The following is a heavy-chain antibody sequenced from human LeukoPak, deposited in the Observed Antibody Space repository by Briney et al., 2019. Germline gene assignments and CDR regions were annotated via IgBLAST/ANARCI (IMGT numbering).Heavy chain of an antibody. CDR1: GGSFSGYY. J-gene: IGHJ4*02. CDR3: ARVGTYSGSYYVDY. D-gene: IGHD1-26*01. Sequence: ASETLSLTCAVYGGSFSGYYWSWIRQPPGKGLEWIGEINHSGSTNYNPSLKSRVTISVDTSKNQFSLKLSSVTAADTAVYYCARVGTYSGSYYVDYWGQGTLVTVSS. V-gene: IGHV4-34*01. CDR2: INHSGST.